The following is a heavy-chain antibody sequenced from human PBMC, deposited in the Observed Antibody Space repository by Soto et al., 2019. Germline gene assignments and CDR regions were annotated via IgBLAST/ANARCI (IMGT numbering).Heavy chain of an antibody. CDR2: IGGRGTTT. CDR3: AKGKQQLDY. J-gene: IGHJ4*02. V-gene: IGHV3-23*01. CDR1: GLTFTSYA. D-gene: IGHD6-13*01. Sequence: EVQLSESGGGLVRPGGSLRLSCAASGLTFTSYAMSWVRQAPGKGLEWVSSIGGRGTTTYYADSVKGRFIISRDNSKNPLYLQMNSLTVEDTAVYYGAKGKQQLDYWGPGTLVTVSS.